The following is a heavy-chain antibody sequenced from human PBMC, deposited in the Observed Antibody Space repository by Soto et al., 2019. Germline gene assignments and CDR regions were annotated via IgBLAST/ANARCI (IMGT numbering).Heavy chain of an antibody. J-gene: IGHJ6*02. V-gene: IGHV1-18*01. CDR2: ISAYNGNT. CDR1: GYTFTSYG. CDR3: ARDAPSYGGTPYYYDGMDV. Sequence: QVQLVQSGAEVKKPGASVKVSCKASGYTFTSYGISWVRQAPGQGREWMGWISAYNGNTNYAQKLQGRVTMTTDTSKSTAYMELRSLRSDDTAVDYCARDAPSYGGTPYYYDGMDVWGQGTTVTVSS. D-gene: IGHD4-17*01.